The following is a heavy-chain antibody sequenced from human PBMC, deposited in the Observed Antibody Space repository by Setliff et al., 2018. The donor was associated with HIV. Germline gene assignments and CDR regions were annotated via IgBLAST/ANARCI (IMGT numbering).Heavy chain of an antibody. J-gene: IGHJ5*02. Sequence: KASETLSLTCTVSGDYIGSRAYYWAWIRQPPGKGLEWIATIYYTGNSYYNPSLQSRVTISVDTPSNQFSLKLSSVTAADTALYYCARLRAAGTVHYFDPWGQGTQVTVSS. V-gene: IGHV4-39*01. CDR3: ARLRAAGTVHYFDP. CDR1: GDYIGSRAYY. D-gene: IGHD6-13*01. CDR2: IYYTGNS.